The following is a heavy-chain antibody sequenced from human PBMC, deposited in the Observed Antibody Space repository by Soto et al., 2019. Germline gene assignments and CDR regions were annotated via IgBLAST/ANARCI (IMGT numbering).Heavy chain of an antibody. Sequence: QVQLQESGPGLVKPSETLSLTCTVSDGSITNYYWSWMRQPPGKGLEWIGYIHYSGSTYYNPSLRRRVTISVDTPKNQFSLRLSSVTAADTAVYYCARGWEILDYWGQGTLVTVSS. CDR3: ARGWEILDY. CDR2: IHYSGST. V-gene: IGHV4-59*01. J-gene: IGHJ4*02. D-gene: IGHD1-26*01. CDR1: DGSITNYY.